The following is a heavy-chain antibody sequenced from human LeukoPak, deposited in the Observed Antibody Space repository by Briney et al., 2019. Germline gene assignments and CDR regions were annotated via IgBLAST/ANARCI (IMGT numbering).Heavy chain of an antibody. J-gene: IGHJ2*01. V-gene: IGHV4-38-2*02. Sequence: SETLSLTCTVSGYSISSGYYWGWIRQPAGKGLEWIGRIFSSGSTNYNPSLKSRVSMSVDTSKNQFSLKLNSVTAADTAVYICARVRGGRDWYFDFWGRGTLVTVSS. CDR2: IFSSGST. CDR1: GYSISSGYY. CDR3: ARVRGGRDWYFDF.